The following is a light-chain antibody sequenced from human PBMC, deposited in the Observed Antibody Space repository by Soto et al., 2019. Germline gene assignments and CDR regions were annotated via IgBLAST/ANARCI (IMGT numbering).Light chain of an antibody. Sequence: DIQMTQSPSSLSASVGDRDTITCQASQDIRNYLNWYQQKPGKAPNLLIYDASNLRAGVPSRFSGSGSGTEFPFTISSLLPEDIATYYCQHYDHLPPLSFGGGTKVEIK. J-gene: IGKJ4*01. CDR3: QHYDHLPPLS. CDR2: DAS. CDR1: QDIRNY. V-gene: IGKV1-33*01.